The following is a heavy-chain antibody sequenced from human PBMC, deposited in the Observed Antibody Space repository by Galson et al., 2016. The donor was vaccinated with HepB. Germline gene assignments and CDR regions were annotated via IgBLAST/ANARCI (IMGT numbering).Heavy chain of an antibody. J-gene: IGHJ4*02. V-gene: IGHV3-15*07. Sequence: SLRLSCAASGSSFSNAWMNWVRQAPGKGLEWVGRIKRKTDGGTTDYAAPVKGRFIISRDDSKNTLYLQMNSLKTEDTAVYYCTTDGLLRYFDWLSSASDYWGQGTLVTVSS. D-gene: IGHD3-9*01. CDR1: GSSFSNAW. CDR3: TTDGLLRYFDWLSSASDY. CDR2: IKRKTDGGTT.